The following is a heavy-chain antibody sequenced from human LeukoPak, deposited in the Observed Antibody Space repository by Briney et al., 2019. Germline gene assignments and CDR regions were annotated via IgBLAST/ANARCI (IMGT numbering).Heavy chain of an antibody. Sequence: GGSLRLSCTASGFTFGDYAMSWVRQAPGKGLEWVSYISSSGSTIYYADSVKGRFTISRDNAKNSLYLQMNSLRAEDTAVYYCARVGLVVVTSYYFDYWGQGTLVTVSS. CDR1: GFTFGDYA. V-gene: IGHV3-48*03. CDR3: ARVGLVVVTSYYFDY. D-gene: IGHD2-21*02. CDR2: ISSSGSTI. J-gene: IGHJ4*02.